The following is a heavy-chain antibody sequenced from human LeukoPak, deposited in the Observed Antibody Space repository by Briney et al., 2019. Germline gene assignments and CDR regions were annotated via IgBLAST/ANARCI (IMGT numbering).Heavy chain of an antibody. D-gene: IGHD6-19*01. CDR2: VSASWKS. CDR3: ARGLRVAVAGYYFDS. V-gene: IGHV4-4*07. J-gene: IGHJ4*02. CDR1: DGSNVPFF. Sequence: PSQTLSLTCTSTDGSNVPFFWTSLRQSAGAGLDRICCVSASWKSYYNPSLKSRLTMSLDESKNLFSLRLNSVTAADTAVYYCARGLRVAVAGYYFDSWGQGILVTVPS.